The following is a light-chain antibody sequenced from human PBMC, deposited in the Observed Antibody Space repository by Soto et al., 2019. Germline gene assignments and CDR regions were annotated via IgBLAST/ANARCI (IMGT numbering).Light chain of an antibody. V-gene: IGKV1-5*03. CDR3: QQDYSYSSLT. CDR2: KAS. CDR1: QSVRDW. J-gene: IGKJ4*01. Sequence: DIQMTQSPSTLSASVGDKVTGTCRASQSVRDWVAWYQQQAGRAPRLLSYKASSLQSGVPSRFSGSGFGTEFTPAFSGLQPDAFPSYYCQQDYSYSSLTFGGGTKVDIK.